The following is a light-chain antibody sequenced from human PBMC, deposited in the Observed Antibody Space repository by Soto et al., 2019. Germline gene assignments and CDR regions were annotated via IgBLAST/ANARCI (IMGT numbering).Light chain of an antibody. J-gene: IGLJ1*01. CDR2: DVS. CDR1: SSDVGGYNY. V-gene: IGLV2-14*01. CDR3: RSYTSSSTLGYV. Sequence: QSALTQPASVSGSPGQSITISCTGTSSDVGGYNYVSWYQQHPGKAPKLMIYDVSNRPSGVSNRFSGSKSGNTASLTISGLQAEDEAEYYCRSYTSSSTLGYVFGTGTKVTVL.